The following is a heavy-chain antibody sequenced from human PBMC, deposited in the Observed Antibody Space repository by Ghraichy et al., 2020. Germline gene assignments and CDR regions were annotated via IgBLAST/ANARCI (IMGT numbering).Heavy chain of an antibody. V-gene: IGHV4-4*09. D-gene: IGHD6-13*01. J-gene: IGHJ4*02. CDR1: GGSISSYY. Sequence: SQTLSLTCTVSGGSISSYYWSWIRQPPGKGLEWIGYIYTSGSTNYNPSLKSRVTISVDTSKNQFSLKLSSVTAADTAVYYCARLRVKQLVRGYFDYWGQGTLVTVSS. CDR3: ARLRVKQLVRGYFDY. CDR2: IYTSGST.